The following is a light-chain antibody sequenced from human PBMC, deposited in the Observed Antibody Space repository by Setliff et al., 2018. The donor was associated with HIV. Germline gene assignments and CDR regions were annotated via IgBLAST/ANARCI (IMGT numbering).Light chain of an antibody. CDR2: DVI. CDR1: SSDVGAYNF. V-gene: IGLV2-14*03. Sequence: QSVLTQPASVSGSPGQSVTISCTGTSSDVGAYNFVSWYQQHPGRAPKLMIYDVINRNSGVSIRFSGSKSGNAASLTISGLQAEDEADYYCSSYTTSRQFVFGSGTKFTVL. CDR3: SSYTTSRQFV. J-gene: IGLJ1*01.